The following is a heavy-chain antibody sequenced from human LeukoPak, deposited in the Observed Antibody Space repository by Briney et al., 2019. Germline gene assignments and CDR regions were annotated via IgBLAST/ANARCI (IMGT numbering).Heavy chain of an antibody. V-gene: IGHV3-7*01. CDR3: ARGHYDLNL. CDR2: INQDGGDK. CDR1: GFTFSNYA. Sequence: GGSLRLSCAASGFTFSNYAMSWVRQAPGKGLQWVAHINQDGGDKNYLDSVRGRFTISRDNAKNSLYLQMNSLTADDTAVYYCARGHYDLNLWGQGTTVTVSS. J-gene: IGHJ6*02.